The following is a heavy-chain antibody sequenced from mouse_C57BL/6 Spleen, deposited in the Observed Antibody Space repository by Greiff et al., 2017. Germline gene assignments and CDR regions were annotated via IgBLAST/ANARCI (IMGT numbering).Heavy chain of an antibody. D-gene: IGHD3-2*02. CDR3: ARGGSSGYWFAY. J-gene: IGHJ3*01. V-gene: IGHV1-4*01. CDR1: GYTFTSYT. Sequence: VMLVESGAELARPGASVKMSCKASGYTFTSYTMHWVKQRPGQGLEWIGYINPSSGYTKYNQKFKDKATLTADKSSSTAYMQLSSLTSEDSAVYYCARGGSSGYWFAYWGQGTLVTVSA. CDR2: INPSSGYT.